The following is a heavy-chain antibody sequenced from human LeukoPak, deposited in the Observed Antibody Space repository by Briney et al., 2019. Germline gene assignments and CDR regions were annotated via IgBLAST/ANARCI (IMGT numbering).Heavy chain of an antibody. CDR2: INHSGST. J-gene: IGHJ4*02. V-gene: IGHV4-34*01. CDR3: ARHSQIQLWSGGFDY. D-gene: IGHD5-18*01. Sequence: SETLSLTCAVYGGSFSGYYWSWIRQPPGKGLEWIGEINHSGSTNYNPSLKSRVTISVDTSKNKFSLKLSSVTAADTAVYYCARHSQIQLWSGGFDYWGQGTLVSVSS. CDR1: GGSFSGYY.